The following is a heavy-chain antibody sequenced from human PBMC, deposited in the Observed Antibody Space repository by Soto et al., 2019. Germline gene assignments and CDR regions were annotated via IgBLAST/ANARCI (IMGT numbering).Heavy chain of an antibody. D-gene: IGHD6-19*01. J-gene: IGHJ4*02. CDR1: GGSISSYY. CDR3: ARLKQWLVDY. V-gene: IGHV4-59*08. CDR2: IYNSGST. Sequence: SETLSLTCTVSGGSISSYYWSWIRQPPGKGLEWIGYIYNSGSTNYNPSLKSRVTISIDTSKNQFSLNLTSVTAADTAVYYCARLKQWLVDYWGQGTLVTVSS.